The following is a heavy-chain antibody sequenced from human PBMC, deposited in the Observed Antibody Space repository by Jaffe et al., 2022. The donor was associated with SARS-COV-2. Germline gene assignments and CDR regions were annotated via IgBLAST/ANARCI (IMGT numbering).Heavy chain of an antibody. CDR2: ISYDGSNK. D-gene: IGHD6-19*01. CDR3: AKGAIAVAGKGFDY. V-gene: IGHV3-30*18. CDR1: GFTFSSYG. Sequence: QVQLVESGGGVVQPGRSLRLSCAASGFTFSSYGMHWVRQAPGKGLEWVAVISYDGSNKYYADSVKGRFTISRDNSKNTLYLQMNSLRAEDTAVYYCAKGAIAVAGKGFDYWGQGTLVTVSS. J-gene: IGHJ4*02.